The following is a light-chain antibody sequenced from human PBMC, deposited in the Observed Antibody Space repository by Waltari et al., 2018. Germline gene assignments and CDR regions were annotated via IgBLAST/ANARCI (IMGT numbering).Light chain of an antibody. CDR3: QQLNSYPPT. J-gene: IGKJ4*01. Sequence: QLTQSPSSLSASVGDRVTITCRASQGISSFLAWYQQKAGKAPKLLIYAASTLQSGVPSRFSGSGSETDFTLTISSLQPEDVATYYCQQLNSYPPTFGGGTKVEIK. V-gene: IGKV1-9*01. CDR1: QGISSF. CDR2: AAS.